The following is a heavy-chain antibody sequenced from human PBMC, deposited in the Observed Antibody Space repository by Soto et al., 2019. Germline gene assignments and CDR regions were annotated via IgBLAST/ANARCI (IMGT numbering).Heavy chain of an antibody. CDR2: ISAYNGNT. D-gene: IGHD6-6*01. Sequence: QVQLVQSGAVVKKPGASVKVSCKASGYTFTSYGISWVRQAPGQGLEWMGWISAYNGNTNYAQKLQGRVTMTTDTSTSTAYMELRSLRSDDTAVYYCARDRLYSSSSTVYGMDVWGQGTTVTVSS. CDR1: GYTFTSYG. J-gene: IGHJ6*02. CDR3: ARDRLYSSSSTVYGMDV. V-gene: IGHV1-18*01.